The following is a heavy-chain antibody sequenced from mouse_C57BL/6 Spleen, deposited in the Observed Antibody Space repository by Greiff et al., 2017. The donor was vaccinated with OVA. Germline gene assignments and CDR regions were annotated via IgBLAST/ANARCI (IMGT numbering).Heavy chain of an antibody. CDR1: GFTFSDYY. D-gene: IGHD1-1*01. CDR3: ARFGSSLDY. J-gene: IGHJ2*01. CDR2: INYDGSST. V-gene: IGHV5-16*01. Sequence: EVMLVESEGGLVQPGSSMKLSCTASGFTFSDYYMAWVRQVPEKGLEWVANINYDGSSTYYLDSLKSRFIISRDNAKNILYLQMCSLKSEDTATYYCARFGSSLDYWGQGTTLTVSS.